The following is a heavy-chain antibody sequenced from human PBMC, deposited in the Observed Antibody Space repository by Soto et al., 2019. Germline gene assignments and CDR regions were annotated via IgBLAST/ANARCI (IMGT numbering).Heavy chain of an antibody. J-gene: IGHJ3*02. Sequence: ASVKVSCKASGYTFTSYGISWVRQAPGQGLEWMGWISAYNGNTNYAQKLQGRVTMTTDTSTSTAYMELRSLRSDDTAVYYCDRMLSYYVTSPYSQIAAFDISRQGTMDT. CDR1: GYTFTSYG. CDR3: DRMLSYYVTSPYSQIAAFDI. V-gene: IGHV1-18*01. CDR2: ISAYNGNT. D-gene: IGHD3-22*01.